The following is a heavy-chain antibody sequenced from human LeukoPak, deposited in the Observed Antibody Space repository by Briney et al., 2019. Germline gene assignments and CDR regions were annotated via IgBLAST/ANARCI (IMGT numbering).Heavy chain of an antibody. CDR2: INHSGST. CDR3: ARGLNRGAFDI. Sequence: PSETLSLTCTVSGGSISSSSYYWGWIRQPPGKGLEWIGEINHSGSTNYNPSPKSRVTISVDTSKNQFSLKLSSVTAADTAVYYCARGLNRGAFDIWGQGTMVTVSS. J-gene: IGHJ3*02. V-gene: IGHV4-39*07. CDR1: GGSISSSSYY.